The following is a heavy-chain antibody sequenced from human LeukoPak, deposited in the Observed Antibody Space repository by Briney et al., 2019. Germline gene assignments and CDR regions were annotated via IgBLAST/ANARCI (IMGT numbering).Heavy chain of an antibody. CDR3: AFNYCSGGSCYLPLGWFDP. D-gene: IGHD2-15*01. J-gene: IGHJ5*02. CDR2: ISAYNGNT. CDR1: GYTFTSYG. V-gene: IGHV1-18*01. Sequence: GASVKVSCKASGYTFTSYGISWVRQAPGQGLEWMGWISAYNGNTNYAQKLQGRVTMTTDTSTSTAYMELRSLRSDDTAVYYCAFNYCSGGSCYLPLGWFDPWGQGTLVTVSS.